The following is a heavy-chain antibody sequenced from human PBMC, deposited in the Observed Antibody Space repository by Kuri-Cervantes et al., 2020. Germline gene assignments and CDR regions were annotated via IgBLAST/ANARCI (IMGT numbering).Heavy chain of an antibody. CDR2: INHSGST. D-gene: IGHD7-27*01. CDR3: ARAYLGLGKLDY. J-gene: IGHJ4*02. V-gene: IGHV4-34*01. CDR1: GGSFSGYH. Sequence: SETLSLTCAVYGGSFSGYHWSWIRQPPGKGLEWIGEINHSGSTNYNPSLKSRVTISVDTSKNQFSLKLSSVTAADTAVYYCARAYLGLGKLDYWGQGTLVTVSS.